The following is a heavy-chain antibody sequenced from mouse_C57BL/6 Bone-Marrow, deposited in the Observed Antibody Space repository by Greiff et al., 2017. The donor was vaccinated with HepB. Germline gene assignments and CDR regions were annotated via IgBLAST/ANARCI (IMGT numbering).Heavy chain of an antibody. J-gene: IGHJ2*01. CDR2: ISSGGSYT. D-gene: IGHD1-1*01. CDR1: GFTFSSYG. V-gene: IGHV5-6*01. CDR3: ARLGYYYGSGYEGFFDY. Sequence: EVQGVESGGDLVKPGGSLKLSCAASGFTFSSYGMSWVRQTPDKRLEWVATISSGGSYTYYPDRVKGRFTISREKAKNTLYLQRSSMESEDTAMYYCARLGYYYGSGYEGFFDYWGQGTTRTVSS.